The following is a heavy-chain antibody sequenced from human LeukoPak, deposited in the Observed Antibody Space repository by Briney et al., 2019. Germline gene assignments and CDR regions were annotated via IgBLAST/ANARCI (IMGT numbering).Heavy chain of an antibody. CDR1: GYTSTSYD. J-gene: IGHJ5*02. CDR2: MNPNSGNT. V-gene: IGHV1-8*01. Sequence: VASVKVSCKASGYTSTSYDINWVRQATGQGLEWMGWMNPNSGNTGYARKFQGRVTMTRNTSISTAYMELSSLRSEDTAVYYCARGLRDSYYDFWSGYRHTPWNWFDPWGQGTLVTVSS. D-gene: IGHD3-3*01. CDR3: ARGLRDSYYDFWSGYRHTPWNWFDP.